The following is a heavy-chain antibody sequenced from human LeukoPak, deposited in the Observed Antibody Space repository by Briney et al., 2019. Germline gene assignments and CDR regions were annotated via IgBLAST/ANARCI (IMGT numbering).Heavy chain of an antibody. D-gene: IGHD3-10*01. CDR2: IRYDGSNK. Sequence: GGALRLSCVASGFTVSSYGMHWVRQAPGKGLEGVAFIRYDGSNKYYADSVKGRFTISRDTSKNNLYLKMNSLRAEDTAAYYSAKDRAYYYGSGSYTDYWGQGTLVTVSS. J-gene: IGHJ4*02. V-gene: IGHV3-30*02. CDR1: GFTVSSYG. CDR3: AKDRAYYYGSGSYTDY.